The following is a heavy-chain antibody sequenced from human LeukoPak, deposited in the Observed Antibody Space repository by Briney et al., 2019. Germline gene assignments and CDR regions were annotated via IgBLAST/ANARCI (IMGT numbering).Heavy chain of an antibody. D-gene: IGHD6-13*01. V-gene: IGHV4-39*01. CDR3: ARPLAAEFDY. CDR2: IYYSGST. J-gene: IGHJ4*02. Sequence: VKPSETLSLTCTVSDGSVGSNVYYWDWIRQPPGKGLEWIGSIYYSGSTFDNPSLKSRVTISVDTSKNQFSLKLSSVTAADTAVYYCARPLAAEFDYWGQGTLVTVSS. CDR1: DGSVGSNVYY.